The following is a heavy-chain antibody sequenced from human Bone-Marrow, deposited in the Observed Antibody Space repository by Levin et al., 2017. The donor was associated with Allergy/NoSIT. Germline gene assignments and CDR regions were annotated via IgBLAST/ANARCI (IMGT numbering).Heavy chain of an antibody. J-gene: IGHJ5*02. CDR1: GGSFSGYY. D-gene: IGHD1-1*01. CDR3: ARGIQGEGWFDP. Sequence: SETLSLTCAVYGGSFSGYYWSWIRQPPGKGLEWIGEINHSGSTNYNPSLKSRVTISVDTSKNQFSLKLSSVTAADTAVYYCARGIQGEGWFDPWGQGTLVTVSS. V-gene: IGHV4-34*01. CDR2: INHSGST.